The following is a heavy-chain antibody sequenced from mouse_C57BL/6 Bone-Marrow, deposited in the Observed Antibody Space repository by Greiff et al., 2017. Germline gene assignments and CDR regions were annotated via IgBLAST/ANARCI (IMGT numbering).Heavy chain of an antibody. CDR1: GYTFTSYG. Sequence: QVQLQQSGAELARPGASVKLSCKASGYTFTSYGISWVKQRTGQGLEWIGEIYPRSGNTYYTEKFKGKATLTADKSSITAYMELRSLTSEDSAVYFCARGGEGYYGNFLFAYWGQGTLVTVSA. CDR2: IYPRSGNT. V-gene: IGHV1-81*01. D-gene: IGHD2-1*01. CDR3: ARGGEGYYGNFLFAY. J-gene: IGHJ3*01.